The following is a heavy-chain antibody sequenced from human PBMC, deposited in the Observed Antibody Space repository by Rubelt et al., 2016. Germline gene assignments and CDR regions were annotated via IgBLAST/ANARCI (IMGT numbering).Heavy chain of an antibody. D-gene: IGHD5-24*01. V-gene: IGHV4-31*03. CDR1: GGSISSGGYY. CDR2: ISYSGTT. CDR3: ARLQRWLQFLDY. J-gene: IGHJ4*02. Sequence: QVQLQESGPGLVKPSQTLSLTCTVSGGSISSGGYYWSWIRQHPGKGLEWIGYISYSGTTNYNPSLKSRVTIAVDTSKNQFALKLSSVTAADTAVYYCARLQRWLQFLDYWGQGTLVTVSS.